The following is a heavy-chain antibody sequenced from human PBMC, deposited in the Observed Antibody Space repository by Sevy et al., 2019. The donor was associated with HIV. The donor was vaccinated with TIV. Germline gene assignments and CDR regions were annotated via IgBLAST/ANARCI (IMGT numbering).Heavy chain of an antibody. Sequence: RGCLRLSCAASGFTFSSYEMNWVRQAPGKGLEGVSYISSSGSTIYYADSVKGRFTISRDNAKNSLYLQMHSLRAEDTACSYCARDISRGQLLSTRTGYYYYYYGMDVWGQGTTVAVSS. V-gene: IGHV3-48*03. CDR3: ARDISRGQLLSTRTGYYYYYYGMDV. CDR2: ISSSGSTI. J-gene: IGHJ6*02. D-gene: IGHD2-2*01. CDR1: GFTFSSYE.